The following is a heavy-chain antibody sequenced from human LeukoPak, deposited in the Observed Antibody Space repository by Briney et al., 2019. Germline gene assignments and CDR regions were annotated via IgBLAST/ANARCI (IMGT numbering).Heavy chain of an antibody. D-gene: IGHD3-10*01. J-gene: IGHJ4*02. CDR1: GGSISSYY. Sequence: SETLSLTCTVSGGSISSYYWSWIRQPPGKGLEWIGYIYYSGSTNYNPSLKSRVTISVDTSKNQFSLKLSSVTAADTAVYYCAKQGRTMVRGVSYDYWGQGTLVTVSS. CDR2: IYYSGST. V-gene: IGHV4-59*08. CDR3: AKQGRTMVRGVSYDY.